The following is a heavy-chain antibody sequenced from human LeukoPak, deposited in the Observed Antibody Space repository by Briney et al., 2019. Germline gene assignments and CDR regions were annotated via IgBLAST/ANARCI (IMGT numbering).Heavy chain of an antibody. D-gene: IGHD2-2*01. V-gene: IGHV3-74*01. CDR3: ASTTSTRGWFDP. Sequence: AGGSLRLSCAASGFTFSSYWMHWVRQAPGKGLVWVSRINSDGSSTSYADSVKGRFTISRDNAKNTLYLQMNSLRAEDTAVYYCASTTSTRGWFDPWGQGTLVTVSS. CDR1: GFTFSSYW. J-gene: IGHJ5*02. CDR2: INSDGSST.